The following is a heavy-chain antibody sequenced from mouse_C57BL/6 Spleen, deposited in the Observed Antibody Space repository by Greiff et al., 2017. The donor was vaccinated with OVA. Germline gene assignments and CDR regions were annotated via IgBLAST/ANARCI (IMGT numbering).Heavy chain of an antibody. J-gene: IGHJ2*01. Sequence: EVQLQESGPELVKPGASVKMSCKASGYTFTDYNMHWVKQSHGKSLEWIGYINPNNGGTSYNQKFKGKATLTVNKSSSTAYMELRSLTSEDSAVYYCAREGLRRSFDYWGQGTTLTVSS. CDR3: AREGLRRSFDY. CDR1: GYTFTDYN. D-gene: IGHD2-2*01. V-gene: IGHV1-22*01. CDR2: INPNNGGT.